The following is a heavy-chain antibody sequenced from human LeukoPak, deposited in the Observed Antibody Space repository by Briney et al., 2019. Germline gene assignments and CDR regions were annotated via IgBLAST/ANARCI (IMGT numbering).Heavy chain of an antibody. CDR1: GFTFIRDW. D-gene: IGHD3-22*01. CDR3: ARSVYSGYYYASRYFYL. Sequence: GGSLRLSCAASGFTFIRDWMSWVGQAPGKGLECVANIKQDGSEKSYVDSVKGRFTISRDNAKNSMYLQMNSLRAEDTAVYYCARSVYSGYYYASRYFYLCGRGTLVTVSS. J-gene: IGHJ2*01. CDR2: IKQDGSEK. V-gene: IGHV3-7*01.